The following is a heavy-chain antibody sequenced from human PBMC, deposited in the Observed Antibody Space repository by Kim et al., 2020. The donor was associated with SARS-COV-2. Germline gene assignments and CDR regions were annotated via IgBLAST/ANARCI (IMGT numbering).Heavy chain of an antibody. V-gene: IGHV3-7*01. CDR3: ARGSYDSSGYYYEGDAFDI. J-gene: IGHJ3*02. Sequence: GGSLRLSCAASGFTFSSYWMSWVRQAPGKGLEWVANIKQDGSEKYYVDSVKGRFTISRDNAKNSLYLQMNSLRAEDTAVYYCARGSYDSSGYYYEGDAFDIWGQGTMVTFSS. CDR1: GFTFSSYW. CDR2: IKQDGSEK. D-gene: IGHD3-22*01.